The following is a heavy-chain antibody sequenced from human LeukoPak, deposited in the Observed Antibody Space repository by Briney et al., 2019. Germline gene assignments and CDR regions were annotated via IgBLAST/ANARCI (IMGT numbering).Heavy chain of an antibody. J-gene: IGHJ6*03. D-gene: IGHD2-21*02. CDR2: ISTASIYI. CDR1: GFSFNTYN. CDR3: AREIGGGDYYYYYYMDV. Sequence: PGGSLRLSCAASGFSFNTYNMNCVRQAPGKGLEWVSSISTASIYIYYADSVKGRFTISRDNAKNSLYLQMNSLRAEDTAVYYCAREIGGGDYYYYYYMDVWGKGTTVSVSS. V-gene: IGHV3-21*06.